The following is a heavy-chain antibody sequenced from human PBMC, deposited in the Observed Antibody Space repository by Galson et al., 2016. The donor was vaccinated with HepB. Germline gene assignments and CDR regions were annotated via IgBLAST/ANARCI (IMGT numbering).Heavy chain of an antibody. Sequence: SLRLSCAASGFNFRNYWMHWVRQTPEKGLVWVSRINFEGGLITYADSVKGRFTISRDNSKNTLYLQMNSLRAEDTAVYYCAKDPYYYGSGSYLYFHYWGQGTLVTVSS. J-gene: IGHJ4*02. CDR2: INFEGGLI. CDR1: GFNFRNYW. CDR3: AKDPYYYGSGSYLYFHY. D-gene: IGHD3-10*01. V-gene: IGHV3-74*01.